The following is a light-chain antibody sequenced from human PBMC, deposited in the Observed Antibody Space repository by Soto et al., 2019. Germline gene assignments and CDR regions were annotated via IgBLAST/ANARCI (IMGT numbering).Light chain of an antibody. CDR3: SSYRSGATPYVI. CDR1: NDDIGDYNY. J-gene: IGLJ2*01. Sequence: QSALTQPASVSGSPGQSITISCTGSNDDIGDYNYVSWYQQHPGKAPKLMIYDVTNRPSGVSDRFSGSKSGNTASLTISGLQAEDESDYYCSSYRSGATPYVILGGGTKLTVL. CDR2: DVT. V-gene: IGLV2-14*03.